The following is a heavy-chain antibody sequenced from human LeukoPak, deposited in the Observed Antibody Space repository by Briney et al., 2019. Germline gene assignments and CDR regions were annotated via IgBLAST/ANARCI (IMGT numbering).Heavy chain of an antibody. D-gene: IGHD1-26*01. CDR3: ARRDSGSYSLPFDH. CDR1: GFTFSSYW. V-gene: IGHV3-7*05. Sequence: GGSLRLSCGASGFTFSSYWMSWVRQAPGKGLEWVANIRHDGREKYYVDSVKGRFTISRDNAKNSLYLQMNSLSAEDTAVYYCARRDSGSYSLPFDHWGQGTLVTVSS. J-gene: IGHJ4*02. CDR2: IRHDGREK.